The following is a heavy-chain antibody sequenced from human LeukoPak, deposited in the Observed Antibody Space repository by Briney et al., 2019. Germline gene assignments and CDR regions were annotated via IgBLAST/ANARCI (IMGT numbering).Heavy chain of an antibody. J-gene: IGHJ4*03. CDR2: VYDSGSI. D-gene: IGHD1-26*01. CDR3: ARGWSASCYFGY. Sequence: SETLSLTCTVSGASVSRYYWNWIRQSPGKGLEWIGYVYDSGSISFNPSLKSRVTISIDTSKNQFSLKMTSVTAADTAVYYCARGWSASCYFGYWGQGTLVTAST. V-gene: IGHV4-59*02. CDR1: GASVSRYY.